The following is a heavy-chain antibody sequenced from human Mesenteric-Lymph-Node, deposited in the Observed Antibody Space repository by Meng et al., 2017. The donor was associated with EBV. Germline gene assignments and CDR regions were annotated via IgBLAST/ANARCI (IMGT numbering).Heavy chain of an antibody. V-gene: IGHV4-4*02. J-gene: IGHJ5*02. Sequence: QVHLPGEGPGLVTPSGTLSLTCAVSGGSISTYNWWSWVRQPPGKGLEWIGEIYHSGSANYNPSLRSRVTMSVDKSKNQFSLKLTSVTAADTAVYYCAKVDGSGRTNWFDPWGQGTLVTVSS. D-gene: IGHD3-10*01. CDR3: AKVDGSGRTNWFDP. CDR2: IYHSGSA. CDR1: GGSISTYNW.